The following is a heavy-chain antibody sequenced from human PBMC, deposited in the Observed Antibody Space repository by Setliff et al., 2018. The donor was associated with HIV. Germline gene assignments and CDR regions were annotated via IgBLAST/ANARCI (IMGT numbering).Heavy chain of an antibody. CDR1: HGSITSTSYY. Sequence: SETLSLTCIVSHGSITSTSYYWGWVRQSPGRGLEWIGSIYYSGRTYYNPSLKSRLSMSVDTSRNQFSLKLSAVTAADTAVYYCATCRRSWLFFDYWGQGALVTVSS. J-gene: IGHJ4*02. CDR3: ATCRRSWLFFDY. D-gene: IGHD6-13*01. CDR2: IYYSGRT. V-gene: IGHV4-39*07.